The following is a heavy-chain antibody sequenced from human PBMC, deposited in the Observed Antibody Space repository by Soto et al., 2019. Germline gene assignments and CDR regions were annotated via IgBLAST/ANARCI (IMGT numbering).Heavy chain of an antibody. CDR2: ISDSATTM. D-gene: IGHD3-22*01. CDR1: GFTFSDYY. CDR3: ARDTAFISSGLFNP. J-gene: IGHJ5*02. V-gene: IGHV3-11*01. Sequence: PGGSLRLSCVASGFTFSDYYMSWIRQAPGKGLEWISHISDSATTMYYADSVKGRFTISRDNARKSLFLHMNSLRAEDTAVYYCARDTAFISSGLFNPWGQGTLVTVSS.